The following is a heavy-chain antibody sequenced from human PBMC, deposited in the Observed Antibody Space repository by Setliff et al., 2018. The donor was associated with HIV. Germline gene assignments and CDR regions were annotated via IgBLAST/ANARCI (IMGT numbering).Heavy chain of an antibody. D-gene: IGHD1-1*01. J-gene: IGHJ6*03. V-gene: IGHV3-30*02. CDR1: GFTFRNYG. CDR2: IRLDGSDK. Sequence: PGGSLRLSCAASGFTFRNYGMHWVRQAPGKGLEWVAFIRLDGSDKFYADSVKGRFTISRDNSKNTLFLQMNSLRSEDTAVYYCAKDGHDQDHYYHMDVWGKGTTVTVSS. CDR3: AKDGHDQDHYYHMDV.